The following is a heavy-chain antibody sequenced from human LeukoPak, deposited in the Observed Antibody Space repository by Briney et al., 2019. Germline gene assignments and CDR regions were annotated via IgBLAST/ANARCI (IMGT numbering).Heavy chain of an antibody. J-gene: IGHJ4*02. D-gene: IGHD1-26*01. V-gene: IGHV3-23*01. CDR1: GFSLSSYD. CDR2: VSNDGGRT. CDR3: AKGRIVGATSFDY. Sequence: GGSLRLSCAASGFSLSSYDMSWVRQAPGKGLEWVSGVSNDGGRTYYADSVKGRLTIYRDTSKNSLYLQMNSPRAGDTAVYYCAKGRIVGATSFDYWGQGTLVTVSS.